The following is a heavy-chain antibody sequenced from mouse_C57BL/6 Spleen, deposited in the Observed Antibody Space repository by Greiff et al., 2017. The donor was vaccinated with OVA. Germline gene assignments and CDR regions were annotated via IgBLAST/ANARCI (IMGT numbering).Heavy chain of an antibody. Sequence: EVQRVESGEGLVKPGGSLKLSCAASGFTFSSYAMSWVRQSPETRLEWVAYISSGGDYIYYADTVKGRFTISRDNASNTLYLQMISLKSEDTSMYYCTRGGEDYYAMDYWGQGTSVTVSS. CDR2: ISSGGDYI. CDR1: GFTFSSYA. V-gene: IGHV5-9-1*02. CDR3: TRGGEDYYAMDY. J-gene: IGHJ4*01.